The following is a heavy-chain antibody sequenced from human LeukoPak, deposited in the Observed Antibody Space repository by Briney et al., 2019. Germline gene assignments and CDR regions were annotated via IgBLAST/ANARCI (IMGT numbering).Heavy chain of an antibody. Sequence: PGRSLRLSCAASGFTFSDYYMSWIRQAPGKGLEWVSYISSSGSTIHYADFVKGRFTISRDNAKNSLYLQMNSLRAEDTALYYCARGLRRASSSWYGGGYYYMDVWGKGTTVTVSS. CDR2: ISSSGSTI. V-gene: IGHV3-11*04. CDR3: ARGLRRASSSWYGGGYYYMDV. CDR1: GFTFSDYY. D-gene: IGHD6-13*01. J-gene: IGHJ6*03.